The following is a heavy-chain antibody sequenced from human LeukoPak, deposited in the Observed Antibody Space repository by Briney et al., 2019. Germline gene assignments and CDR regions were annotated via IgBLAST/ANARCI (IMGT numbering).Heavy chain of an antibody. V-gene: IGHV4-34*01. J-gene: IGHJ4*02. CDR1: GGSFSGYY. D-gene: IGHD3-10*01. CDR2: INHSGST. Sequence: PSETLSLTCAVYGGSFSGYYWSWIRQPPGKGLEWIGEINHSGSTNYNPSLKSRVTISVDTSKNQFSLKLSSVTAADTAVYYCARGGITMVRGVIITTFDYWGQGTLVTVSS. CDR3: ARGGITMVRGVIITTFDY.